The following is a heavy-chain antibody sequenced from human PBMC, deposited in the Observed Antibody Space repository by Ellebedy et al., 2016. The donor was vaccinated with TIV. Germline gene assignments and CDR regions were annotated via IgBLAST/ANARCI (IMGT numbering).Heavy chain of an antibody. CDR3: ARNFAY. CDR1: GFTLSNYH. Sequence: GGSLRLXXAASGFTLSNYHMNWVRQAPGEGLEWVSYISTNSSTIKYADSVKGRFTISRDNAKNSLYLQMNSLRDEDTAVYYCARNFAYWGQGTLVTVSS. V-gene: IGHV3-48*02. J-gene: IGHJ4*02. CDR2: ISTNSSTI.